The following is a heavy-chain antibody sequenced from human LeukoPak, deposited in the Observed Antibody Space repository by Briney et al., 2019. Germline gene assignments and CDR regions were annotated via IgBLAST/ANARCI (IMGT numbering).Heavy chain of an antibody. Sequence: SETLSLTCSVSGASFSTNYWSWTRQPPGRGLEWIGYVFDSGSTNYNPSLKSRVTISVDTSTKQFSLRLSSVTAADTAVYYCARLYQQSKWKYYYYYMDVWGKGTAVTVSS. CDR1: GASFSTNY. D-gene: IGHD1-1*01. J-gene: IGHJ6*03. CDR3: ARLYQQSKWKYYYYYMDV. CDR2: VFDSGST. V-gene: IGHV4-59*01.